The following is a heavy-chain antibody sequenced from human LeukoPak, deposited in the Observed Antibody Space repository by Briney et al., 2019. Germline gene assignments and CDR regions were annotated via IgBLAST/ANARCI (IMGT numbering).Heavy chain of an antibody. CDR2: INPDGDIT. CDR3: ARDFTGYSDI. V-gene: IGHV3-74*01. D-gene: IGHD5-12*01. Sequence: GGSLRLSCADSGFTLSSYWVHWVRQPPGKGLVWVSRINPDGDITNYADSVRGRFTISRDYAKNTLYLQMNSLRAEDTAVYYCARDFTGYSDIWGQGTLVTVSS. J-gene: IGHJ4*02. CDR1: GFTLSSYW.